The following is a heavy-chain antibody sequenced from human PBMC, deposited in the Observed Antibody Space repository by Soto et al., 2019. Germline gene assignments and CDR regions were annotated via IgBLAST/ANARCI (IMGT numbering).Heavy chain of an antibody. CDR1: GGSVSRDNW. CDR3: AENGAYDLGY. V-gene: IGHV4-4*02. J-gene: IGHJ4*02. Sequence: QVQLQQSGPGLVKPSGTLSLTCDVSGGSVSRDNWWSWVRQPPGKGLEWIGEIHHSGITNYSPSLKRRVTRSIDKSKHHVSLKLTSVTAADTAVYYCAENGAYDLGYWGQGTLVTVSS. D-gene: IGHD4-17*01. CDR2: IHHSGIT.